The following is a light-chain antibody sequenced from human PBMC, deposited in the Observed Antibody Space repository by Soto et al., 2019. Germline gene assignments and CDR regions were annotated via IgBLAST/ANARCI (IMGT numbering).Light chain of an antibody. J-gene: IGKJ5*01. CDR1: QSVLYSSNNKNY. CDR2: WAS. V-gene: IGKV4-1*01. Sequence: DIVMTQSPDSLAVSLGERATINCKSSQSVLYSSNNKNYLAWYQQKPGQPPKLLIYWASTRESGVPGRFRGSGSGTDFTLTISSLQAEDVAVYYCQQCYSTPPTFGQGTRLEIK. CDR3: QQCYSTPPT.